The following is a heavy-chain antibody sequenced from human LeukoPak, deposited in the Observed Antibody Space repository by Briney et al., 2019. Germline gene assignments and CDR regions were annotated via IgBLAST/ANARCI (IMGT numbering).Heavy chain of an antibody. J-gene: IGHJ3*02. D-gene: IGHD1-1*01. V-gene: IGHV1-2*02. CDR1: GYTFTGYY. CDR2: ITPSSGGT. CDR3: AKVASTTRRHDAFDI. Sequence: ASVKVSCKASGYTFTGYYMHWVRQAPGQGLEWTGWITPSSGGTIYAQKFQGRVTMTRDMSISTAYMELSRLRSDDTAVYYCAKVASTTRRHDAFDIWGQGTLVTVSS.